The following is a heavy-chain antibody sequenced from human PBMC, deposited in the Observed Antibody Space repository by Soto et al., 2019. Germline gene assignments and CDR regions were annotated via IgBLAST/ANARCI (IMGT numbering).Heavy chain of an antibody. CDR3: ARDPSEYDFWSGYFDY. CDR1: GFTFSSYA. D-gene: IGHD3-3*01. CDR2: ISYDGSNK. J-gene: IGHJ4*02. Sequence: TGGSLRLSCAASGFTFSSYAMHWVRQAPGKGLEWVAVISYDGSNKYYADSVKGRFTISRDNSKNTLYLQMNSLRAEDTAVYYCARDPSEYDFWSGYFDYWGQGTLVTVSS. V-gene: IGHV3-30-3*01.